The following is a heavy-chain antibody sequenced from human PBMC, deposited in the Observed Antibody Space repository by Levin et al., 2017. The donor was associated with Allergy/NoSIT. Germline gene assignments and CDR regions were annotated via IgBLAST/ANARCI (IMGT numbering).Heavy chain of an antibody. Sequence: GESLKISCAASGFSLSNYGMHWVRQAPGKGLEWVAVIWHDGSNQYLEDSVKGRFTISRDNSKNTLYLQMNSLRAEDTALYYCARDRGADAPIDHWGQGTLVTVTS. CDR1: GFSLSNYG. CDR2: IWHDGSNQ. V-gene: IGHV3-33*01. D-gene: IGHD3-10*01. J-gene: IGHJ4*02. CDR3: ARDRGADAPIDH.